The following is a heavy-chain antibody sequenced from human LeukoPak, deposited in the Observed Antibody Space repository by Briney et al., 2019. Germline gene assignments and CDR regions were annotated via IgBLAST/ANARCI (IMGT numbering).Heavy chain of an antibody. V-gene: IGHV1-24*01. J-gene: IGHJ4*02. Sequence: VASVKVSCKVSGYTLTDLSMHWVRQAPGKGLEWMGGFDPEDGETIYAQNFHGRVTMTEDTSTDTAYMEVRSLRSEDTAVYYCATSSGYGFLFEYWGQGTLVSVSS. CDR2: FDPEDGET. CDR1: GYTLTDLS. D-gene: IGHD3-22*01. CDR3: ATSSGYGFLFEY.